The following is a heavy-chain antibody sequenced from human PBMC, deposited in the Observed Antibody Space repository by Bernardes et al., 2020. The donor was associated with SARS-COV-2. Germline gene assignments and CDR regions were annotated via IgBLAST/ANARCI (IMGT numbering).Heavy chain of an antibody. CDR3: ARGASGVNMILVVIGFSYYFDY. CDR2: VNHSGST. D-gene: IGHD3-22*01. CDR1: GGSFNDYS. Sequence: SKTLSLTCAVYGGSFNDYSWTWIRQAPGKGLEWIGEVNHSGSTKYNPSLRSRVTISLDTSKNQFSLKLSSVTAADTAVYYCARGASGVNMILVVIGFSYYFDYWGQGTLVTVSS. J-gene: IGHJ4*02. V-gene: IGHV4-34*01.